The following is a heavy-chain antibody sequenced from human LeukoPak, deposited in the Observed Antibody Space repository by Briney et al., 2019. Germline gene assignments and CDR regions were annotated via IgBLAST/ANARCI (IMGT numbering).Heavy chain of an antibody. CDR1: GFTFDDYG. Sequence: PGGSGGLSCAASGFTFDDYGMHWVRQAPGKGLEWVSLISGDGGSTYYADSVKGRFTISRDNSKNSLYLQMNSLRSEDTALYYCAKDITAAGIYYCGHRTLVTVSS. D-gene: IGHD6-13*01. J-gene: IGHJ4*01. CDR3: AKDITAAGIYY. V-gene: IGHV3-43*02. CDR2: ISGDGGST.